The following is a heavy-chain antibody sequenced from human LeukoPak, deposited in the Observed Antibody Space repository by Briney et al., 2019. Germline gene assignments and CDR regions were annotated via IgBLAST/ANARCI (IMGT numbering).Heavy chain of an antibody. Sequence: LXLXXXASXXLXXGYSMTWVRQAXGXGLEWVSGITANGGNTYYADSVKGRFTISRDNSKNTLYLQMNSLRAEDTAVYYCARDSRYCSSTSCYAFDYYYGMDVWGQGTTVTVSS. J-gene: IGHJ6*02. CDR2: ITANGGNT. CDR1: XXLXXGYS. D-gene: IGHD2-2*01. CDR3: ARDSRYCSSTSCYAFDYYYGMDV. V-gene: IGHV3-23*01.